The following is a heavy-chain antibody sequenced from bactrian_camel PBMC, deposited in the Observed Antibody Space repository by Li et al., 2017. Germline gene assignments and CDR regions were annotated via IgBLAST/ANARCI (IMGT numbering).Heavy chain of an antibody. D-gene: IGHD3*01. J-gene: IGHJ4*01. CDR2: IDSDGST. V-gene: IGHV3S53*01. CDR3: AADDGFAGSWCYVRGFNNKY. CDR1: GYARNSDG. Sequence: QVQLVESGGGSVEAGGSLRLSCVASGYARNSDGMAWFRQVPGKEREGIASIDSDGSTAYADSVKGRFSISKDNAKRTLYLQMNNQKPEDTATYYCAADDGFAGSWCYVRGFNNKYWGQGTQVTVS.